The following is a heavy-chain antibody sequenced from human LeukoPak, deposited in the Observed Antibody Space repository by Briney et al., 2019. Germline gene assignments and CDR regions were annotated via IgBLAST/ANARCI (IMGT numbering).Heavy chain of an antibody. Sequence: ASVNVSCTASGYTFTGSYMRWVRQAPGQGLEWMGWINPNSGGTNSAQKFQGRVTMTRDTSNSTDYMELSRLRSDDTAVYYCARGVYENYFDYWRQGTLVTVSS. J-gene: IGHJ4*02. CDR3: ARGVYENYFDY. CDR1: GYTFTGSY. V-gene: IGHV1-2*02. D-gene: IGHD2-8*01. CDR2: INPNSGGT.